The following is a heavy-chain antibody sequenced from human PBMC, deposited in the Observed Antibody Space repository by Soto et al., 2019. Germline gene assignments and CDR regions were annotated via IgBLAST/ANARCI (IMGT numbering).Heavy chain of an antibody. CDR3: ARDDSFAFDI. D-gene: IGHD2-21*01. V-gene: IGHV3-48*01. Sequence: APGKGLEWVSYIRGTTHYADSVKGRFTISRDNARSSLYLQMNSLRADDTAVYYCARDDSFAFDIWGQGTMVTVSS. CDR2: IRGTT. J-gene: IGHJ3*02.